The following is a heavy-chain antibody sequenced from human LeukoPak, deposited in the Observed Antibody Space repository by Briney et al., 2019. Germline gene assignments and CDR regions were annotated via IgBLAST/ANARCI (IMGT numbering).Heavy chain of an antibody. CDR1: GGTFSSYA. CDR2: IIPIFSTA. Sequence: ASVKVSCKASGGTFSSYAISWVRQAPGQGLEWMGGIIPIFSTANYAQKFQGRVTITTDESTSTAYMELSSLRSEDTAVYYCTRETSSRYFDYWGQGTLVTVSS. V-gene: IGHV1-69*05. J-gene: IGHJ4*02. CDR3: TRETSSRYFDY.